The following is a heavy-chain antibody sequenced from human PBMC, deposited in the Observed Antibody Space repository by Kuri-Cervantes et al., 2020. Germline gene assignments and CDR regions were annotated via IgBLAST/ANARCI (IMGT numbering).Heavy chain of an antibody. CDR1: GFTFSSYW. D-gene: IGHD6-19*01. CDR2: INSDGSST. J-gene: IGHJ4*02. Sequence: GESLKISCAASGFTFSSYWMHWVRQAPGKGLVWVSRINSDGSSTSYADSVKGRFTISRDNAKNTLYLQMNSLRAEDTAVYYCAKDYPNRRLYQWLEWGYFDSCVQGTLVTVSS. V-gene: IGHV3-74*01. CDR3: AKDYPNRRLYQWLEWGYFDS.